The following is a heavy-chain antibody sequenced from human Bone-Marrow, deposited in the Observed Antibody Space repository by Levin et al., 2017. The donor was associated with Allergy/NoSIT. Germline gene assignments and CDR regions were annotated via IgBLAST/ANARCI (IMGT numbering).Heavy chain of an antibody. CDR1: GFMFSNYN. Sequence: PGGSLRLSCAASGFMFSNYNMNWVRQAPGKGLEWVSIVSGSGTYTHYADSVKGRFTISRDNSKSTLHLQMNSLTAEDTGLYYCAKRHGDSLRGRAFDIWGQGTMVTVS. J-gene: IGHJ3*02. D-gene: IGHD2-15*01. V-gene: IGHV3-23*01. CDR3: AKRHGDSLRGRAFDI. CDR2: VSGSGTYT.